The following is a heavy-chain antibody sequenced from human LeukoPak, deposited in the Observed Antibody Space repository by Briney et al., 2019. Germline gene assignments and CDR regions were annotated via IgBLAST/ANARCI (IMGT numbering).Heavy chain of an antibody. CDR2: ISAYNGNT. CDR1: GYTFTSYG. V-gene: IGHV1-18*01. J-gene: IGHJ3*02. CDR3: ASSGYNPFMTFDI. Sequence: ASVKVSCKASGYTFTSYGISWVRQAPGQGLEWMGWISAYNGNTNYAQRLQGRVTMTTDTSTSTAYMELRSLRSDGTAVYYCASSGYNPFMTFDIWGQGTMVTVSS. D-gene: IGHD3-22*01.